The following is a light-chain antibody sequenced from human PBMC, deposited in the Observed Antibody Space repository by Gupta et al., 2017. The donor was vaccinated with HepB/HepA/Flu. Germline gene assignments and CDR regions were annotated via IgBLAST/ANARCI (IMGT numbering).Light chain of an antibody. CDR1: SGYSHYS. CDR3: ETWDSNIRV. Sequence: QLMVTQSSSASASLGSSVKPTCPLSSGYSHYSIGWHQQQPGKAPRFLMKVESSGRYNKGSGIPDRFSGSSSGAARYLTISNLQSEDEADYYCETWDSNIRVFGGGTKLTVL. J-gene: IGLJ2*01. CDR2: VESSGRY. V-gene: IGLV4-60*03.